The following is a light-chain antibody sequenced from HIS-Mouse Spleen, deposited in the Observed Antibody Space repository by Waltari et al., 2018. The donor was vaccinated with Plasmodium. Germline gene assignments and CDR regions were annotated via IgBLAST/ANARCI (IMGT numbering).Light chain of an antibody. Sequence: ALTQPPSASGSPGQSVTIPCTANSSDVGGYNYVSWYQQHPGKAPKLMIYEVSKRPSGVPDRFSGSKSGNTASLTVSGLQAEDEADYYCSSYAGSNNLVFGGGTKLTVL. J-gene: IGLJ2*01. V-gene: IGLV2-8*01. CDR3: SSYAGSNNLV. CDR2: EVS. CDR1: SSDVGGYNY.